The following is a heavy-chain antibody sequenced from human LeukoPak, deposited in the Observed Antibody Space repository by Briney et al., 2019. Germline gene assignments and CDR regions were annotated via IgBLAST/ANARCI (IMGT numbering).Heavy chain of an antibody. CDR2: ISESGST. CDR3: ARDKAPCSSTTCPFYAFDY. J-gene: IGHJ4*02. V-gene: IGHV4-59*11. Sequence: SETLSLTCTVYGGSLTSHYGSWIRHHPGRGREWVGYISESGSTTYNPSCKGRVPISVNTSKNHFFLKLSSVTAAAPALYVLARDKAPCSSTTCPFYAFDYWGQGALVTVSS. CDR1: GGSLTSHY. D-gene: IGHD2-2*01.